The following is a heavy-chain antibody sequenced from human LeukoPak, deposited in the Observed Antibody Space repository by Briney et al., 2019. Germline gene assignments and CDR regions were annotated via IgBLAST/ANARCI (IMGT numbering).Heavy chain of an antibody. Sequence: ASVKVSCKASGYTFTGYYMHWVRQAPGQGLEWMGWVSPKSGGTNYAQRFQGRVTMTGDTSISTAYMELSRLTPDDTAVYYCARAAYCGGDCYYYFDYWGQGTLVTVSA. CDR1: GYTFTGYY. CDR3: ARAAYCGGDCYYYFDY. V-gene: IGHV1-2*02. D-gene: IGHD2-21*02. J-gene: IGHJ4*02. CDR2: VSPKSGGT.